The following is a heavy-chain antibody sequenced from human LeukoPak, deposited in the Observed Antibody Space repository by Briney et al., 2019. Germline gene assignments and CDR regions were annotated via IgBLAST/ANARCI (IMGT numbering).Heavy chain of an antibody. CDR2: ISGSGGST. J-gene: IGHJ4*02. CDR1: GFTFSSYA. CDR3: AGLWDSSTSFH. Sequence: GGSLRLSCAASGFTFSSYAMSWVRQAPGKGLEWVSAISGSGGSTYYADSVKGRFTISRDNSKNTLYLQMNSLRAEDTAVYYCAGLWDSSTSFHWGQGTLVTVSS. V-gene: IGHV3-23*01. D-gene: IGHD2-2*01.